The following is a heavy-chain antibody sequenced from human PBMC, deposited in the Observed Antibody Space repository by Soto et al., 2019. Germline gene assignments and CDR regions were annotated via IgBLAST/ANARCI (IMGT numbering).Heavy chain of an antibody. CDR1: GFTFRTYG. CDR2: IANYGSNK. V-gene: IGHV3-30*18. CDR3: VKEAGPWRHFEY. J-gene: IGHJ4*02. Sequence: WGSLRLSCSTSGFTFRTYGMHWVRQAPGKGLEWVAVIANYGSNKEYIESVKGRFTISRDNFRNVLYLDMRGLTTEDTAVYYCVKEAGPWRHFEYWGKGRAVTVSA.